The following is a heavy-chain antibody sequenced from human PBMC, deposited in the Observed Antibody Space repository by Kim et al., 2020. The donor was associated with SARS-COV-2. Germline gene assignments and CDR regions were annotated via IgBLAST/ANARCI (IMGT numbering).Heavy chain of an antibody. CDR3: TRFPGTTLASWGAF. J-gene: IGHJ3*01. CDR2: IRSKPSSYAT. Sequence: GGSLRLSCAASGFAFSGSAMHWVRQASGKGLEWVGRIRSKPSSYATAYAAPGKGRFTNSREDSKYTAFLQMNNLKTEDSAGAYVTRFPGTTLASWGAF. V-gene: IGHV3-73*01. D-gene: IGHD1-1*01. CDR1: GFAFSGSA.